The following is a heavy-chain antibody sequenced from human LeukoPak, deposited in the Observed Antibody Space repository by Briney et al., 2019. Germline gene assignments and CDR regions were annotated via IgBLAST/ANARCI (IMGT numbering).Heavy chain of an antibody. J-gene: IGHJ4*02. CDR2: ISAYNGNT. CDR1: GYTFTYYH. Sequence: ASVKVSCKASGYTFTYYHITWVRQATGQGLEWMGWISAYNGNTNYAQKLQGRVTMTTDTSTSTAYMELRSLRSDDTAVYYCARDVPQTNYYDSSGYWPFDYWGQGTLVTVSS. V-gene: IGHV1-18*01. CDR3: ARDVPQTNYYDSSGYWPFDY. D-gene: IGHD3-22*01.